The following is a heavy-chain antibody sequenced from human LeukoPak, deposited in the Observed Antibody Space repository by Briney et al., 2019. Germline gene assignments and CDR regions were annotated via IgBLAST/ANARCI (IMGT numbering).Heavy chain of an antibody. D-gene: IGHD3-22*01. Sequence: ASVKVSCKASGYTFTGYYMHWVRQAPGQGLEWMGWINPNSGGTNYAQKFQGRVTMTRDTSISTAYMELSSLRSEDTAVYYCARGRSAAYYYDSSGYSNWFDPWGQGTLVTVSS. CDR2: INPNSGGT. CDR1: GYTFTGYY. CDR3: ARGRSAAYYYDSSGYSNWFDP. J-gene: IGHJ5*02. V-gene: IGHV1-2*02.